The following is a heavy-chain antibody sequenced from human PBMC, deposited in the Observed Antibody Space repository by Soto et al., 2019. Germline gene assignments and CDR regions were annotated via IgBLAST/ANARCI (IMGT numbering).Heavy chain of an antibody. J-gene: IGHJ3*02. CDR2: IYPGDSDT. Sequence: GESLKISCKGSGYSFTSYWIGWVRQMPGKGLEWMGIIYPGDSDTRYSPSFQGQVTISADKSISTAYLQWSSLKASDTAMYYCASQEMATTNVAAFDIWGQGTMVTVSS. CDR3: ASQEMATTNVAAFDI. CDR1: GYSFTSYW. D-gene: IGHD5-12*01. V-gene: IGHV5-51*01.